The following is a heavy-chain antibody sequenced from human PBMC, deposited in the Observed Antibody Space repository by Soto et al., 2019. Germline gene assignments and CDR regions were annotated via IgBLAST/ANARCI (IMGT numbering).Heavy chain of an antibody. Sequence: VKFSCKASGFSFTGYYIHWLRQAPGQGLEWMGWINAHSGGTEYAQKFQGRVTLTRDTSIATAYLTLTSLTSDDTALYYCAKDLTRQLAYWLDPWGQGTQVTVSS. CDR3: AKDLTRQLAYWLDP. CDR2: INAHSGGT. CDR1: GFSFTGYY. J-gene: IGHJ5*02. D-gene: IGHD6-6*01. V-gene: IGHV1-2*02.